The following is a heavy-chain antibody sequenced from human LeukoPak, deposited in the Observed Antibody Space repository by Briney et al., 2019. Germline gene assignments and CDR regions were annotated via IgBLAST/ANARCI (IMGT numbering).Heavy chain of an antibody. CDR2: INHSGST. D-gene: IGHD3-22*01. V-gene: IGHV4-34*01. CDR3: ARDFRQYYYDSSGYSWYYYYYMDV. Sequence: SETLSLTCAVYGGSFSGYYWSWIRQPPGKGLEWIGEINHSGSTNYNPSLKSRVTISVDTSKNQFSLKLSSVTAADTAVYYCARDFRQYYYDSSGYSWYYYYYMDVWGKGTTVTISS. CDR1: GGSFSGYY. J-gene: IGHJ6*03.